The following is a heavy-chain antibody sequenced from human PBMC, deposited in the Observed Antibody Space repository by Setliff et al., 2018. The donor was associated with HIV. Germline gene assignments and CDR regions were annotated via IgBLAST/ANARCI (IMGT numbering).Heavy chain of an antibody. CDR3: ATQGYYDSGGYSQFDN. D-gene: IGHD3-22*01. J-gene: IGHJ4*02. V-gene: IGHV5-51*01. CDR1: GYSFTNYW. Sequence: GESLKISCKGSGYSFTNYWIAWVRQMPGKGLEWMGMIYPGDSDTRHGPSFQGQVTISADKSINTAYLQWSSLKASDTAIYYCATQGYYDSGGYSQFDNWGQGTLVTVS. CDR2: IYPGDSDT.